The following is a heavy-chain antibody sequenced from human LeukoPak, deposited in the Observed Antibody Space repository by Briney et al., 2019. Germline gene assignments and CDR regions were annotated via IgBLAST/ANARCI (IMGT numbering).Heavy chain of an antibody. V-gene: IGHV3-30*01. CDR1: GFTFSSYA. D-gene: IGHD1-26*01. CDR2: ISYDGSNE. CDR3: ARGWIVGATMSYFDY. J-gene: IGHJ4*02. Sequence: GRSLRLSCAASGFTFSSYAMHWVRQVPGKGLEWVAVISYDGSNEYYADSVKGRFTISRDNSKSTLYLQMNSLRAEDTAVYYCARGWIVGATMSYFDYWGQGTLVTVSS.